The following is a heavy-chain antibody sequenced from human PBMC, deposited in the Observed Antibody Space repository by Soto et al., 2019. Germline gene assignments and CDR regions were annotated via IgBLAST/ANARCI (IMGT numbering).Heavy chain of an antibody. D-gene: IGHD6-6*01. V-gene: IGHV3-74*01. CDR3: ARRETARGSDY. CDR2: ISTDGSIT. CDR1: GFTFSSYW. Sequence: GESLKISCAASGFTFSSYWMHWVRQAPGGGLVWVSRISTDGSITNYADSVKGRFTISRDNAKNTLYLEMNSLRAEDTAVYHCARRETARGSDYWGQGTLVTVSS. J-gene: IGHJ4*02.